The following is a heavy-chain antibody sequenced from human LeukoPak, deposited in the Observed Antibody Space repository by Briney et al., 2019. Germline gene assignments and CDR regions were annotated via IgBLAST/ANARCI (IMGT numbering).Heavy chain of an antibody. Sequence: GGSLRLSCAASGFTVSSGYMSWVRWAPGKGLEWVSVLYSSGDTYYADSVKGRFTISRDNSKNAVYLQMNSLRAEDTAVYYCARDLPLRFWGQGTLVTVSS. J-gene: IGHJ4*02. D-gene: IGHD3-16*01. V-gene: IGHV3-53*01. CDR3: ARDLPLRF. CDR1: GFTVSSGY. CDR2: LYSSGDT.